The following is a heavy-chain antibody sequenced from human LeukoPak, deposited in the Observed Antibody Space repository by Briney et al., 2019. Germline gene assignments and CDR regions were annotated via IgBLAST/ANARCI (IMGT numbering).Heavy chain of an antibody. CDR1: GFIFSSSA. J-gene: IGHJ4*02. D-gene: IGHD4-17*01. Sequence: GTSVTVSCKASGFIFSSSAVQWVRQARGQRLEWIGWIVVGSGNTNYAQNFQERVTITRDMSTSTAYMELSSLRSEDTAEYYCVADCYGDCIDWGQGTLVTVSS. V-gene: IGHV1-58*01. CDR3: VADCYGDCID. CDR2: IVVGSGNT.